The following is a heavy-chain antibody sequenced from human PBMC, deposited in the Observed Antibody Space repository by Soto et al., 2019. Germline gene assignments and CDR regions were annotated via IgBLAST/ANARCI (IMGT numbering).Heavy chain of an antibody. CDR2: ISPSGSP. J-gene: IGHJ5*02. V-gene: IGHV4-30-2*01. Sequence: SETLSLTFAVSGGSVNSGGYPWSWIRQPPGKGLEWIGFISPSGSPAYNPSLKSRVTISVDRSKNQISLKISSVTAADTAVYYCTRGVLAWGPGTLVTVSS. CDR3: TRGVLA. CDR1: GGSVNSGGYP. D-gene: IGHD2-8*01.